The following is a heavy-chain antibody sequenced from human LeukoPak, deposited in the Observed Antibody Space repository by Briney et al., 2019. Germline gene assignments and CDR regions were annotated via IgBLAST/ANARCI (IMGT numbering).Heavy chain of an antibody. D-gene: IGHD3-22*01. J-gene: IGHJ3*02. V-gene: IGHV1-18*01. Sequence: ASVKVSFKASGYTFSTYGISWVRQAPGQGLEWMGWISPYNGKTNYAQKFKGRVTMTTNTSTSTVYMELRSLRSDDTAVYYCARDYYDSSGYSFDVFDIWGQGTMVTVSS. CDR3: ARDYYDSSGYSFDVFDI. CDR2: ISPYNGKT. CDR1: GYTFSTYG.